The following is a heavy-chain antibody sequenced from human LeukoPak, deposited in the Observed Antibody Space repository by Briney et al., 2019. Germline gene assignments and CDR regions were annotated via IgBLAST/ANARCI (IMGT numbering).Heavy chain of an antibody. V-gene: IGHV3-73*01. CDR2: IRSKANSYAT. Sequence: GGSLRLSCAASGFTFSGSAMHWVRQASGKGLEWVGRIRSKANSYATAYAASVKGRFTIPRDDSKNTAYLQMNSLKTEDTAVYYCTRLSLVAIWGQGTLVTVSS. CDR1: GFTFSGSA. J-gene: IGHJ4*02. CDR3: TRLSLVAI. D-gene: IGHD5-12*01.